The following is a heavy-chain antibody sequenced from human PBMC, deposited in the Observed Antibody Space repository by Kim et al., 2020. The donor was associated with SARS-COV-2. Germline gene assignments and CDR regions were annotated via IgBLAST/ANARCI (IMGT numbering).Heavy chain of an antibody. CDR1: GFTFDDYA. Sequence: GGSLRLSCAASGFTFDDYAMHWVRQAPGKGLAWVSGISWNSGSIGYADSVKGRFTISRDNAKNSLYLQMNSLRAEDTALYYCAGYYDSSGYNLPPDAFDIWGQGTMITVSS. J-gene: IGHJ3*02. V-gene: IGHV3-9*01. CDR3: AGYYDSSGYNLPPDAFDI. CDR2: ISWNSGSI. D-gene: IGHD3-22*01.